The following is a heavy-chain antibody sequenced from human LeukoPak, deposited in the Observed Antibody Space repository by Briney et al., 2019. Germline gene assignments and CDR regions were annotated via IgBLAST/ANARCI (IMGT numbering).Heavy chain of an antibody. Sequence: ASVKVSCKASGYTFTSYGISWVRQGPGQRVEWMGWVSAYNGNTNYAQKLQGRVTMTTDTSTSTAYMELRSLRSDDTAVYYCARLLTGFPYYYYYGMDVWGQGTTVTVSS. CDR3: ARLLTGFPYYYYYGMDV. J-gene: IGHJ6*02. CDR2: VSAYNGNT. V-gene: IGHV1-18*01. D-gene: IGHD7-27*01. CDR1: GYTFTSYG.